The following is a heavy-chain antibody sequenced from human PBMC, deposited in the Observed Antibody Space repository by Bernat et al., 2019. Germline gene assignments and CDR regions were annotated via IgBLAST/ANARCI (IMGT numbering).Heavy chain of an antibody. J-gene: IGHJ4*02. CDR3: ARDKDSIAVADYYFDY. D-gene: IGHD6-19*01. Sequence: EVQLLESGGGLVQPGGSLRLSCAASGFTFSSYDMSWVRQAPGKGLEWVSSISGSGDTTNYADSVKGRFTISRDNSKNTLFLQMNSLRGEETAVYYCARDKDSIAVADYYFDYWGQGTLVTVSS. V-gene: IGHV3-23*01. CDR1: GFTFSSYD. CDR2: ISGSGDTT.